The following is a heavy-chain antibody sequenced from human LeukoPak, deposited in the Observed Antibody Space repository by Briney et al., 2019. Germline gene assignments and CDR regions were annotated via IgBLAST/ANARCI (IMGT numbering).Heavy chain of an antibody. Sequence: GGSLRLSCAASGFTFSSYAMSWVRQAPGKGLEWVSAISGSGGSTYYADSVKGRFTISRDNSKNTLYLQMNSLRAEDTAVYYCAKLQLPLGYLTPSYYDFWSGRSGAFDTWGQGTMVTVSS. CDR3: AKLQLPLGYLTPSYYDFWSGRSGAFDT. CDR1: GFTFSSYA. D-gene: IGHD3-3*01. V-gene: IGHV3-23*01. J-gene: IGHJ3*02. CDR2: ISGSGGST.